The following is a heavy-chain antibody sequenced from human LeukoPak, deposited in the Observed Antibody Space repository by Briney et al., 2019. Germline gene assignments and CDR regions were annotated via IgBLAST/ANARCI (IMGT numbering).Heavy chain of an antibody. CDR3: ARDYWNGLDH. CDR2: INRDGSDT. CDR1: GFTFSSYW. J-gene: IGHJ4*02. V-gene: IGHV3-74*01. Sequence: PGGSLRLSCAASGFTFSSYWMHRVRQAPGKGLVWVSRINRDGSDTRYADSVKGRFTISRDNGKNTLDLQMSSLRAEDTALYYCARDYWNGLDHWGQGTLVTVSS. D-gene: IGHD1-1*01.